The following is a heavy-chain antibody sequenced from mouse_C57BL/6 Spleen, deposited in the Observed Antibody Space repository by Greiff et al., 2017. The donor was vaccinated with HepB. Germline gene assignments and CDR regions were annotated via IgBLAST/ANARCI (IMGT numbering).Heavy chain of an antibody. V-gene: IGHV5-17*01. CDR2: ISSGSSTI. CDR1: GFTFSDYG. Sequence: EVKLMESGGGLVKPGGSLKLSCAASGFTFSDYGMHWVRQAPEKGLEWVAYISSGSSTIYYADTVKGRFTISRDNAKNTLFLQMTSLRSEDTAMYYCARPSTVVDWYFDVWGTGTTVTVSS. CDR3: ARPSTVVDWYFDV. J-gene: IGHJ1*03. D-gene: IGHD1-1*01.